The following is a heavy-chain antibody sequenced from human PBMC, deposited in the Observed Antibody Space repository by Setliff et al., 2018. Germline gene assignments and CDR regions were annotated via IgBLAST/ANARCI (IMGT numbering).Heavy chain of an antibody. J-gene: IGHJ3*02. CDR3: ASPRRDDLDSPFDAFDI. Sequence: SETLSLTCSVSGISISSGHYWGWIRQPPGKGLEWIATIYHKGRTYYNPSLDSRVTISLDTSKNHFSLRLSSVTAADTAVYYCASPRRDDLDSPFDAFDIWGQGTKVTVSS. CDR2: IYHKGRT. CDR1: GISISSGHY. V-gene: IGHV4-38-2*02. D-gene: IGHD3-3*01.